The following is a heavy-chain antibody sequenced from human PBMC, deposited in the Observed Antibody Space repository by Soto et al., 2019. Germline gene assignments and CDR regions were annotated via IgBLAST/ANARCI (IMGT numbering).Heavy chain of an antibody. CDR1: GGSFSGYY. CDR3: ARGSRSSYSSSWTYYYYGMDV. V-gene: IGHV4-34*01. J-gene: IGHJ6*02. D-gene: IGHD6-13*01. Sequence: SETLSLTCAVYGGSFSGYYWSWIRQPPGKGLEWIGEINHSGSTNYNPSLKSRVTISVDTSKNQFSLKLSFVTAADTAVYYCARGSRSSYSSSWTYYYYGMDVWGQGTTVTVSS. CDR2: INHSGST.